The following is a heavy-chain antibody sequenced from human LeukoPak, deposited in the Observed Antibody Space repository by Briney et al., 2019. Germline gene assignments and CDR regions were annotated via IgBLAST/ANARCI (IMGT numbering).Heavy chain of an antibody. CDR2: INPNSGGT. V-gene: IGHV1-2*02. CDR1: GYTFTGYY. D-gene: IGHD3-22*01. J-gene: IGHJ4*02. CDR3: ARDDYDSSGQFDY. Sequence: ASVKVSCKASGYTFTGYYMHWVRQAPGQGLEWMGWINPNSGGTYYAQTFQGRVTMTRDTSISTAYMELSRLRSDDTAVYYCARDDYDSSGQFDYWGQGTLVTVSS.